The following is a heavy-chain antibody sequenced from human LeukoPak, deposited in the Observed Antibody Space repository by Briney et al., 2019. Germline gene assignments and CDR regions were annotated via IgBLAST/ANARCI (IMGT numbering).Heavy chain of an antibody. V-gene: IGHV3-30-3*01. CDR1: GFTFSSYA. J-gene: IGHJ4*02. CDR2: ISYDGTNK. D-gene: IGHD5-18*01. Sequence: QPGRSLRLSCAASGFTFSSYAMHLVRQAPVKGLEWVAVISYDGTNKYYADSVKGRFTISRDNSKNTLDLQMNGLGVEDTAVYYCARGSGYSYGYFDYWGQGTLVTVSS. CDR3: ARGSGYSYGYFDY.